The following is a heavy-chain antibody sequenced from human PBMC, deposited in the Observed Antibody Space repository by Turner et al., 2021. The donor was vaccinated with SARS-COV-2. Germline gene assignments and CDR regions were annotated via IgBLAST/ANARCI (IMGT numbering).Heavy chain of an antibody. CDR2: ISPNSGGT. V-gene: IGHV1-2*02. Sequence: QVQLVQSGAEVKKPGASVKVSCKASGYTFTGYYMHWVRQAPGQGLEWMGWISPNSGGTNYAQKFLGRVTMTRDTSISTAYMDLSGLRSDDTAVYYCARVTSLSYYFDYWGQGTLVTVSS. CDR3: ARVTSLSYYFDY. J-gene: IGHJ4*02. CDR1: GYTFTGYY.